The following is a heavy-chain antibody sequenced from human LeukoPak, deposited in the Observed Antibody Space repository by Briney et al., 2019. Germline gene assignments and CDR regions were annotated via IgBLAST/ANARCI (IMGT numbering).Heavy chain of an antibody. CDR1: GDSVSSNSAA. CDR2: TYYRSKWYN. Sequence: SQTLSLTCAISGDSVSSNSAAWNRIRQSPSRGLEWLGRTYYRSKWYNNYAVSVKSRITINADTSKNQFSLQLSSVTPDDTAVYYCANLIAAAGSLMDVWGQGTTVTVSS. CDR3: ANLIAAAGSLMDV. D-gene: IGHD6-13*01. J-gene: IGHJ6*02. V-gene: IGHV6-1*01.